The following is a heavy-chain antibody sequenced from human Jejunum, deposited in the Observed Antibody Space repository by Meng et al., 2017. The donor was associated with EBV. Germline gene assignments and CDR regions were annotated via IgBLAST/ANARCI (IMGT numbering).Heavy chain of an antibody. CDR2: IYHSGST. D-gene: IGHD3-3*01. J-gene: IGHJ4*02. Sequence: QVHVQESGPGLVKPSGTLSLTCAVSGDSISSSNWWSWVRQPPGKGLEWIGEIYHSGSTNYNPSLKSRVTISVDKSKNQFSLKLSSVTAADTAVYYCARYGSGYFPALWYWGQGTLVTVSS. V-gene: IGHV4-4*02. CDR3: ARYGSGYFPALWY. CDR1: GDSISSSNW.